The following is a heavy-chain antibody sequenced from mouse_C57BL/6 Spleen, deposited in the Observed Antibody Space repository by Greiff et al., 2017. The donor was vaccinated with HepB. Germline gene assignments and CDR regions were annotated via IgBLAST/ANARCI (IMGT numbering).Heavy chain of an antibody. Sequence: EVHLVESGEGLVKPGGSLKLSCAASGFTFSSYAMSWVRQTPEKRLEWVAYISSGGDYIYYADTVKGRFTISRDNARNTLYLQMSSLKSEDTAMYYCTREDSNYVAYWGQGTLVTVSA. CDR3: TREDSNYVAY. D-gene: IGHD2-5*01. J-gene: IGHJ3*01. CDR1: GFTFSSYA. CDR2: ISSGGDYI. V-gene: IGHV5-9-1*02.